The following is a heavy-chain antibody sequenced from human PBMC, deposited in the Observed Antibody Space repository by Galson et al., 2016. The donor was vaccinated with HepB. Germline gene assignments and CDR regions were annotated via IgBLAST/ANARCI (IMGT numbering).Heavy chain of an antibody. V-gene: IGHV3-21*01. D-gene: IGHD5-18*01. CDR1: GFTFSSYW. Sequence: SLRLSCAASGFTFSSYWMSWVRQAPGKGLEWVSSITSSSRYIYYADSVKGRFTISRDNAKSTLYLQMNSLKADDMGVYYCARVRINTYGCDYWGQGTLVTVSS. CDR3: ARVRINTYGCDY. J-gene: IGHJ4*02. CDR2: ITSSSRYI.